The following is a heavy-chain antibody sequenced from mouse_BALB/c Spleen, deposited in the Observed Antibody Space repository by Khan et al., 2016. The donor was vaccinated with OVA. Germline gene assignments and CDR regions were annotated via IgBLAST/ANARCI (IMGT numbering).Heavy chain of an antibody. Sequence: EVELVESGGDLVKPGGSLKFSCAASGFTFSSYSMSWVRQTPDKRLEWVATISSGGDYTYYSDNVKGRFTISRDNAKNTLYLQMSSLKSEDTARYYCASRLTGSFAYWGQGTLVTVSA. V-gene: IGHV5-6*01. CDR2: ISSGGDYT. CDR1: GFTFSSYS. CDR3: ASRLTGSFAY. J-gene: IGHJ3*01. D-gene: IGHD4-1*01.